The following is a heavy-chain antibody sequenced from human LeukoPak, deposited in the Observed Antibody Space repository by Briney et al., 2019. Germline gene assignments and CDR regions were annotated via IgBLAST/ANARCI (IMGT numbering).Heavy chain of an antibody. CDR1: GDSISSYY. Sequence: SETLSLTCIVSGDSISSYYWSWIRQPPGKGLEWIGYTSHSGSTNSNPSLKSRVTISVDTSKNQFSLTLSSVTAADTAMYYCARAGKNSRGYDYWGQGTLVTVSS. CDR2: TSHSGST. J-gene: IGHJ4*02. V-gene: IGHV4-59*01. CDR3: ARAGKNSRGYDY. D-gene: IGHD3-3*01.